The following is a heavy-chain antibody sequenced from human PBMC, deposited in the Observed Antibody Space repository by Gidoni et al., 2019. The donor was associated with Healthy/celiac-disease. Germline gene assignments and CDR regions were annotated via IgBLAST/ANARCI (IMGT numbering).Heavy chain of an antibody. CDR3: ARGRIAAAGTNWFDP. J-gene: IGHJ5*02. Sequence: QVQLVQSGAEVKKPGSSVKVSCKESGGTFSSYSISWVRQAHGQGLEWIGGIIPIFVTANYAQKFQGIVTFTADESTSTAYMELSSLRSEDTAVYYCARGRIAAAGTNWFDPWGQGTLVTVSS. CDR1: GGTFSSYS. D-gene: IGHD6-13*01. V-gene: IGHV1-69*01. CDR2: IIPIFVTA.